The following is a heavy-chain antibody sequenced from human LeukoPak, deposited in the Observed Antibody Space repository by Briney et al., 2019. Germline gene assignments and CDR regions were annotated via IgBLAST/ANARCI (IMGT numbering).Heavy chain of an antibody. CDR3: AKDSVGPPGAFDI. CDR1: GFSFSSYA. CDR2: ISGSGGST. D-gene: IGHD2-15*01. V-gene: IGHV3-23*01. J-gene: IGHJ3*02. Sequence: GGSLRLSCAASGFSFSSYAMSWVRQAPGKGLEWVSAISGSGGSTYYADSVKGRFTISRDNSKNTLYLQMNSLRAEDTAVYYCAKDSVGPPGAFDIWGQGTMVTVSS.